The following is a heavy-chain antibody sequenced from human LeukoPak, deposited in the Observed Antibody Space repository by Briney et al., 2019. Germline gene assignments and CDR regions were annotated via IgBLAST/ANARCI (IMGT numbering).Heavy chain of an antibody. J-gene: IGHJ4*02. Sequence: SETLSLTCTVSGGSISSYYWSWIRQPPGKGLEWIGYIYYSGSTNYNPSLKSRVTISVDTSKNQFSLKLSSVTAADTAVYYCARAYYDSSGYYPADYWGQGTLVTVSS. CDR3: ARAYYDSSGYYPADY. CDR1: GGSISSYY. V-gene: IGHV4-59*01. D-gene: IGHD3-22*01. CDR2: IYYSGST.